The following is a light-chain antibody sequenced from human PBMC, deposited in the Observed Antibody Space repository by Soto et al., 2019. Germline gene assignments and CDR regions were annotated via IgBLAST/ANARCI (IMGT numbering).Light chain of an antibody. CDR3: QQYINWT. J-gene: IGKJ1*01. CDR2: GAS. Sequence: DIVMTQSPATLSVSPGERATLSCRASQNIRSDLAWYQQKPGQAPRLLMYGASIRATGIPARFTGSGSGTDFTLTISSPQSEDLAIYYCQQYINWTFGQGTKVDIK. CDR1: QNIRSD. V-gene: IGKV3-15*01.